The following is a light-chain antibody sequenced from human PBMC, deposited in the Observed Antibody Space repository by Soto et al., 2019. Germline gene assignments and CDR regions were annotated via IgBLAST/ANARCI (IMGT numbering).Light chain of an antibody. J-gene: IGKJ1*01. V-gene: IGKV3-20*01. CDR1: QSFSSSY. Sequence: EIVLTQSPGTLSLSPGERATLSCSASQSFSSSYLAWYQQKPGQAPRLLIYETSSRATGIPDRFSGSGSQTDFTLTISRLEPEDFEVYYCQQYGTSPRTFGQGTKVDIK. CDR2: ETS. CDR3: QQYGTSPRT.